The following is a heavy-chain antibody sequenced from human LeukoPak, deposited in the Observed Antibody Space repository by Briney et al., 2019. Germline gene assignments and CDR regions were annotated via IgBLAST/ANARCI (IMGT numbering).Heavy chain of an antibody. CDR2: TNQDGSVK. Sequence: PGGSLRLSREVSGFNFSSYWMTWVRQAPGKGLEWVANTNQDGSVKSYVDSVKGRFTISRDNAKNSLYLQMNSLRAEDTAVYYCAELGITMIGGVWGKGTTVTISS. CDR3: AELGITMIGGV. D-gene: IGHD3-10*02. V-gene: IGHV3-7*01. CDR1: GFNFSSYW. J-gene: IGHJ6*04.